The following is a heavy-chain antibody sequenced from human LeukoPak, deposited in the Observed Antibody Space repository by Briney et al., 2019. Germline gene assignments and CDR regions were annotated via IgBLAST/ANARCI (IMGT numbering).Heavy chain of an antibody. CDR3: ARDRLYSSSSEDY. CDR2: IYSGGST. V-gene: IGHV3-53*01. D-gene: IGHD6-6*01. Sequence: GGSLRLSCAASGFNVSSNYMSWVRQAPGKGLEWVSVIYSGGSTYYADSVQGRFTISRDNSKNTLYLQMNSLRAEDTAVYYCARDRLYSSSSEDYWGQGILVTVSS. J-gene: IGHJ4*02. CDR1: GFNVSSNY.